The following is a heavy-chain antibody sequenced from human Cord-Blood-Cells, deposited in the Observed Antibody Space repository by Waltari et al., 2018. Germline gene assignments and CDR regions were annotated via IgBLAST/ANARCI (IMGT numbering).Heavy chain of an antibody. Sequence: QVQLQESGPGLVKPSETLSLPCTISGYSISSGYYWGWIRQPPGKGLEWIGSIYHSGSTYYNPSLKSRVTISVDTSKNQFSLKLSSVTAADTAVYYCARGGKGDAFDIWGQGTMVTVSS. CDR2: IYHSGST. J-gene: IGHJ3*02. D-gene: IGHD3-16*01. V-gene: IGHV4-38-2*02. CDR1: GYSISSGYY. CDR3: ARGGKGDAFDI.